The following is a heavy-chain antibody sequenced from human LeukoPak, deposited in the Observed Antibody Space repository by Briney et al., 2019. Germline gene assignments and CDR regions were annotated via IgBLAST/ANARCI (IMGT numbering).Heavy chain of an antibody. Sequence: GGSLRLSCTASGFTFGDYVMSWFRQAPGKGLEWVSSISGSGSGGSTYYADSVRGRFTISRDNSKNTLYLQMNSLRAEDTAVYYCAKSGYNRFDYWGQGTLVTVSS. CDR2: ISGSGSGGST. CDR1: GFTFGDYV. V-gene: IGHV3-23*01. J-gene: IGHJ4*02. CDR3: AKSGYNRFDY. D-gene: IGHD5-24*01.